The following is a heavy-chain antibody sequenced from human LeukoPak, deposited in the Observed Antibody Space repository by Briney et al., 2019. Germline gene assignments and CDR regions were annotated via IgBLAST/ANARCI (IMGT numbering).Heavy chain of an antibody. Sequence: ASVRVSCKASGYTFTSYAMSWVRQAPGQGLEWMGWISAYNGNTNYAQKFQGRVTMTTDTSTTTAYMELRSLRYDDTAVYYCARDGAVAGEFDYWGQGTLVTVSS. CDR1: GYTFTSYA. CDR3: ARDGAVAGEFDY. D-gene: IGHD6-19*01. J-gene: IGHJ4*02. CDR2: ISAYNGNT. V-gene: IGHV1-18*04.